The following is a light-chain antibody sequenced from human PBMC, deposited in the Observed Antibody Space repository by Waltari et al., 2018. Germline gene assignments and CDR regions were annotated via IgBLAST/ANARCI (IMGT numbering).Light chain of an antibody. CDR3: EAWDDSLNGHV. J-gene: IGLJ1*01. Sequence: QSVVTQPPSASGTPGQRVSISCSRSRSNIGSSDVNWYQPLPGTAPKLLIFRSDQRPSGVPDRFSGSRSGTSASLAISGLQSEDEADYYCEAWDDSLNGHVFGTGTKVTVL. CDR1: RSNIGSSD. CDR2: RSD. V-gene: IGLV1-44*01.